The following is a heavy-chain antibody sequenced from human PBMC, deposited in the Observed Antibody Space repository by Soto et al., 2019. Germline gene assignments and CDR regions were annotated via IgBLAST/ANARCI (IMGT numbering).Heavy chain of an antibody. CDR3: ARDSRTGRSSNDCYMS. Sequence: SETLSLTCAVSVDSISSGAWWRWVRQSPGKGLQWIGEIYHSGNTRNNPSLKSRVTMSVDKSNNQFSLNLMSVTAADTATYYCARDSRTGRSSNDCYMSWGRGSLVTVSS. J-gene: IGHJ5*02. CDR2: IYHSGNT. CDR1: VDSISSGAW. D-gene: IGHD2-2*01. V-gene: IGHV4-4*02.